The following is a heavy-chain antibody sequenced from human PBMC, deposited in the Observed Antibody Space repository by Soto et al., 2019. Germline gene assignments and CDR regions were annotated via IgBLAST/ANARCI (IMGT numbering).Heavy chain of an antibody. CDR3: ARVRSKATIGGMDV. CDR1: GFTFSSYA. CDR2: ISYDGSNK. D-gene: IGHD5-12*01. Sequence: GGSLRLSCAASGFTFSSYAMHWVRQAPGKGLEWVAVISYDGSNKYYADSVKGRFTISRDNSKNTLYLQMNSLRAEDTAVYYCARVRSKATIGGMDVWGQGTTVTVSS. J-gene: IGHJ6*02. V-gene: IGHV3-30-3*01.